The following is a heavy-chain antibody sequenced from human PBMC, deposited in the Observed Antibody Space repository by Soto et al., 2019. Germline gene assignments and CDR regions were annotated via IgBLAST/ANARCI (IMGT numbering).Heavy chain of an antibody. V-gene: IGHV3-21*01. Sequence: GGSLRLSCAASGFTFSSYSMHRVRQAPGKGLEWVSAITRNSDIYYADSVKGRFTISRDNAQNSVSLQMDSLRAEDTAVYYCAREETAWPLAYGLDVWGQGTTVTAP. D-gene: IGHD2-21*02. CDR1: GFTFSSYS. J-gene: IGHJ6*02. CDR3: AREETAWPLAYGLDV. CDR2: ITRNSDI.